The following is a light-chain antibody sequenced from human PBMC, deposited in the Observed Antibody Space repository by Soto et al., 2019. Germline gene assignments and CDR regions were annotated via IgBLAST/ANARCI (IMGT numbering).Light chain of an antibody. Sequence: IQLTQSPSFLSASVGDRVTITCRASQAISSYLDWYRQKPVKGPKLLIHAASTLQSGVPLRFSGSGSGTEFTLTISSLQPEDFATYYCLQLNSYPLTFGGGTKVDIK. J-gene: IGKJ4*01. CDR3: LQLNSYPLT. CDR2: AAS. CDR1: QAISSY. V-gene: IGKV1-9*01.